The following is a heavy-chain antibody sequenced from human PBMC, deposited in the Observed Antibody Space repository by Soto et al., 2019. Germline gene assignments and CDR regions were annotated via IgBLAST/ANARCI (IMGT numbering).Heavy chain of an antibody. CDR2: INPSGGST. D-gene: IGHD2-8*01. Sequence: GASVKVSCKASGYTFTSYYMHWVRQAPGQGLEWMGIINPSGGSTSYAQKFQGRVTMTRDTSTSTVYMELSSLRSEDTAVYYCARALQFSYCTNGVCYTGNFDYWGQGTLVTVSS. J-gene: IGHJ4*02. CDR1: GYTFTSYY. CDR3: ARALQFSYCTNGVCYTGNFDY. V-gene: IGHV1-46*03.